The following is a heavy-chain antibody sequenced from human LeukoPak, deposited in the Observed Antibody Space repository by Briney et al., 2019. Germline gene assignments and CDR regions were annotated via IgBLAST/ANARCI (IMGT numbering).Heavy chain of an antibody. D-gene: IGHD3-3*01. CDR1: VFTFSSYW. J-gene: IGHJ5*02. CDR3: ARSVGGNWFDP. CDR2: INSDESSR. V-gene: IGHV3-74*01. Sequence: PGGSLRLSCAASVFTFSSYWMHWLGQAPGKGLVWVSRINSDESSRRYADSVKGRFTISRDNAKNTLYLQRDSLRAEDTAVYYCARSVGGNWFDPWGQGTLVTVSS.